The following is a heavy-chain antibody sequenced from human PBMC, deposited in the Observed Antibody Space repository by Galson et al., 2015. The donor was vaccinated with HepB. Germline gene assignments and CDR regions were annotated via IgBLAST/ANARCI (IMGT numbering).Heavy chain of an antibody. CDR2: TYYRSKWYI. CDR3: AYGSDV. V-gene: IGHV6-1*01. J-gene: IGHJ6*02. CDR1: GDSVSSNHAV. Sequence: CAISGDSVSSNHAVWNWIRQSPSRGLEWLVRTYYRSKWYIDYATSVRSRITINPDTSRDQFSLHLSSVTPEDTAVYYCAYGSDVWGQGTTVIVSS.